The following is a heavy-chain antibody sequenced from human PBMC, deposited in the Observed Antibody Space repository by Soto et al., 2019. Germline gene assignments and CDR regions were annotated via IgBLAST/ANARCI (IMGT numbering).Heavy chain of an antibody. V-gene: IGHV1-2*02. Sequence: GASVKVSCKASGYTFTVYYMHWVRQAPGQGLEWMGWINPKSGGTMYPQKFQGRVTMTWDTSISTAYMALTRLRSDDTAVYYCARDLAKGGGSAGFDCWGQGTLVTVSS. CDR3: ARDLAKGGGSAGFDC. CDR1: GYTFTVYY. D-gene: IGHD1-26*01. J-gene: IGHJ4*02. CDR2: INPKSGGT.